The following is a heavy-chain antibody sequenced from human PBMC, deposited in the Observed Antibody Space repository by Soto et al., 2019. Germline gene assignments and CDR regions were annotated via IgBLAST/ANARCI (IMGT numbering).Heavy chain of an antibody. J-gene: IGHJ4*02. V-gene: IGHV3-7*03. Sequence: PGGSLRLSCAASGFTFSSYWMSWVRQAPGKGLERVANIKQDGSEKYYVDSVKGRFTISRDNAKNSLYLQMNSLRAEDTAVYYCASTNYYDSSGYYPFDYWGQGTLVTVSS. CDR2: IKQDGSEK. CDR3: ASTNYYDSSGYYPFDY. D-gene: IGHD3-22*01. CDR1: GFTFSSYW.